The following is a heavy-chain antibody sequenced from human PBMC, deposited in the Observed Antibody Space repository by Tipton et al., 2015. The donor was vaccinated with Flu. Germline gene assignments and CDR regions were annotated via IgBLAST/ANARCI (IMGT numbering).Heavy chain of an antibody. CDR3: AAGVPITSCYTCYYYAMDV. V-gene: IGHV1-69*01. J-gene: IGHJ6*02. D-gene: IGHD2-2*02. CDR2: FIPMFDAP. Sequence: QLVQSGAEVKKPGSSMKVSCMASGGSFSSYAISWVRQAPGQGLEWMGGFIPMFDAPNYAPNFQDRVTIAVDESTSTVFMELSSLRSEDTAVYYWAAGVPITSCYTCYYYAMDVWGQGTTVTVSS. CDR1: GGSFSSYA.